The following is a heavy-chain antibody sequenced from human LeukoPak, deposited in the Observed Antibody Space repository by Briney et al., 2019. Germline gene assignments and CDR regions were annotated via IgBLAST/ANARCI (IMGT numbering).Heavy chain of an antibody. CDR1: GYTFTGYY. CDR3: ARAKYDFWSGYYPLDY. D-gene: IGHD3-3*01. Sequence: GASVKVSCKASGYTFTGYYMHWVRQAPGQGLEWMGWINPNSGGTNYAQKFQGRVTMTRDTSISTAYMELSRLRSDDTAVYYCARAKYDFWSGYYPLDYWGQGTLVTVSS. J-gene: IGHJ4*02. V-gene: IGHV1-2*02. CDR2: INPNSGGT.